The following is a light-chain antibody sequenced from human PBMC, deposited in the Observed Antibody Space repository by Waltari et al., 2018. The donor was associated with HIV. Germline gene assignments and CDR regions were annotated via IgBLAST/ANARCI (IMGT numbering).Light chain of an antibody. CDR2: AVN. CDR3: SSFAAGGTQV. Sequence: QSALTQPASMSGSPGQSITLSCSGTNSDAGDYNSVSWYQLHPGKAPQLLIFAVNNRPSGVSIRFSGSKSGNTASLTISGLQTEDAADYYCSSFAAGGTQVFGTGTKVTV. CDR1: NSDAGDYNS. J-gene: IGLJ1*01. V-gene: IGLV2-14*01.